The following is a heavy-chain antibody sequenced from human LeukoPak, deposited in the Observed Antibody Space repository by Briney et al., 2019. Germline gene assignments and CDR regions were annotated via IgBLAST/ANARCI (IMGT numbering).Heavy chain of an antibody. CDR3: ARDGVVPAAISVTAPTDNWFDP. V-gene: IGHV1-18*01. Sequence: ASVKVSCKASGYTFTSYGISWVRQAPGQGLEWMGWISAYNGNTNYAQKLRGRVTMTTDTSTSTAYMELRSPRSDDTAVYYCARDGVVPAAISVTAPTDNWFDPWGQGTLVTVSS. D-gene: IGHD2-2*02. J-gene: IGHJ5*02. CDR1: GYTFTSYG. CDR2: ISAYNGNT.